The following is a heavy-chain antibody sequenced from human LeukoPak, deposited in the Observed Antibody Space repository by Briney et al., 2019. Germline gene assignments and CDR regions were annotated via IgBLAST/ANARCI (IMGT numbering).Heavy chain of an antibody. V-gene: IGHV4-59*11. J-gene: IGHJ2*01. CDR2: IYFGGTT. D-gene: IGHD5-18*01. Sequence: SEPLSLTCSVLGGSISSHYWSWIRRSPGKGLGWMGYIYFGGTTNNSPSLKIRVTISVDASKTHFSLKLSSMTAADTDVYYCASAVVDPPMVRWLNWYFDLCRRGTLITVSA. CDR1: GGSISSHY. CDR3: ASAVVDPPMVRWLNWYFDL.